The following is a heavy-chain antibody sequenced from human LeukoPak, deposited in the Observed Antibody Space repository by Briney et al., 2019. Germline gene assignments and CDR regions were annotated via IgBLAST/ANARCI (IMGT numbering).Heavy chain of an antibody. CDR1: GGSISSSSYF. CDR2: IYYSGST. Sequence: PSETLSLTCTVSGGSISSSSYFWGWIRQPPGKGLEWIGSIYYSGSTYYNPSLKSRVTISVDTSKNRFSLKLSSVTAADTAVYYCVKAGCGSPRCFGNYWGQGTLVIVSS. V-gene: IGHV4-39*01. D-gene: IGHD2-2*01. CDR3: VKAGCGSPRCFGNY. J-gene: IGHJ4*02.